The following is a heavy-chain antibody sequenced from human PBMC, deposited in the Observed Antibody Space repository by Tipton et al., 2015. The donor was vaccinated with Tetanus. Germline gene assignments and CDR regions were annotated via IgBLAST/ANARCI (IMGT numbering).Heavy chain of an antibody. CDR2: ITGSSSYI. D-gene: IGHD5/OR15-5a*01. CDR3: AKDGCFSVGCLGSDY. J-gene: IGHJ4*02. V-gene: IGHV3-23*01. CDR1: GFTFSSFG. Sequence: SLRLSCAASGFTFSSFGMTWVRQAPGKGLEWVSSITGSSSYIYYADSVRGRFTISRDNSKNTLYLQMNSLRAEDTAVYYCAKDGCFSVGCLGSDYWGQGNLVTVSS.